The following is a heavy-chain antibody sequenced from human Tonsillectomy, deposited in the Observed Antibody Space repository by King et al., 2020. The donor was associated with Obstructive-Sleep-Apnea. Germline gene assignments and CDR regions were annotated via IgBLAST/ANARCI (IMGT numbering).Heavy chain of an antibody. Sequence: VQLVESGGGVVQPGRSLRLSCAASGFTFSSYGMHWVRQAPGKGLGWVAFIRYDASNKYYADSVKGRFTISRDNSKNTLYLQMNSLRAEDTAVYYCAKDSADYVGGTLDYWGQGTLVTVSS. CDR1: GFTFSSYG. D-gene: IGHD4-23*01. J-gene: IGHJ4*02. V-gene: IGHV3-30*02. CDR2: IRYDASNK. CDR3: AKDSADYVGGTLDY.